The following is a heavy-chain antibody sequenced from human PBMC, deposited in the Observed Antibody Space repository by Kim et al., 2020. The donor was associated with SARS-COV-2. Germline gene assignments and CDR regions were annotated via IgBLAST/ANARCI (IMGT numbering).Heavy chain of an antibody. Sequence: GGSLRLSCAASGFTFSSYSTNWVRQAPGKGLEWVSSISSSSSYIYYADSVKGRFTISRDNAKNSLYLQMNSLRAEDTAVYYCARGGADIVATIPLDYWGQGTLVTVSS. D-gene: IGHD5-12*01. CDR3: ARGGADIVATIPLDY. V-gene: IGHV3-21*01. J-gene: IGHJ4*02. CDR2: ISSSSSYI. CDR1: GFTFSSYS.